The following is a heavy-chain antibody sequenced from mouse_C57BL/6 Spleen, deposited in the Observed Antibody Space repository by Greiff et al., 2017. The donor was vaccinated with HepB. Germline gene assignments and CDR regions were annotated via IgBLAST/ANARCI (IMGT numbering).Heavy chain of an antibody. CDR1: GFTFSDYG. D-gene: IGHD1-1*01. V-gene: IGHV5-17*01. CDR2: ISSGSSTI. CDR3: AKERYYRNAMDY. Sequence: EVKLQESGGGLVKPGGSLKLSCAASGFTFSDYGMHWVRQAPEKGLEWVAYISSGSSTIYYADTVKGRFTISRDNAKNTLFLQMTSLRSEDTAMYYCAKERYYRNAMDYWGQGTSVTVSS. J-gene: IGHJ4*01.